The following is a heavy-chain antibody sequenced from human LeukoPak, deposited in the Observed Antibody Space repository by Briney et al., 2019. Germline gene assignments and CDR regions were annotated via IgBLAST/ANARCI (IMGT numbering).Heavy chain of an antibody. J-gene: IGHJ4*01. CDR2: INSDGSST. CDR3: ARAVYYSNYLGY. V-gene: IGHV3-74*01. CDR1: GFTFSTYW. D-gene: IGHD3-10*01. Sequence: GGSLRLSCAASGFTFSTYWMHWVRQAPGTGLVWVSLINSDGSSTNYADSVKGRFTISRDNAKNTLYLQMNSLRAEDTAMYYCARAVYYSNYLGYWGQGTLVTVSS.